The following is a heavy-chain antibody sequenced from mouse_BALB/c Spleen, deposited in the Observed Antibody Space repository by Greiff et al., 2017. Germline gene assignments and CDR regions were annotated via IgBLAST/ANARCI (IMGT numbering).Heavy chain of an antibody. V-gene: IGHV5-4*02. CDR1: GFTFSDYY. D-gene: IGHD1-1*02. J-gene: IGHJ3*01. CDR3: ARGGGSEFAY. CDR2: ISDGGSYT. Sequence: EVQVVESGGGLVKPGGSLKLSCAASGFTFSDYYMYWVRQTPEKRLEWVATISDGGSYTYYPDSVKGRFTISRDNAKNNLYLQMSSLKSEDTAMYYCARGGGSEFAYWGQGTLVTVSA.